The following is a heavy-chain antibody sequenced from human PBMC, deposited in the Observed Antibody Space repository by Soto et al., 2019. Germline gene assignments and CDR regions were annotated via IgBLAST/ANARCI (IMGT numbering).Heavy chain of an antibody. V-gene: IGHV1-3*04. CDR3: AREGRYGEYYDY. CDR1: GYTFASYA. D-gene: IGHD4-17*01. CDR2: INTGNGNI. Sequence: GASVKGSCKASGYTFASYAIHWVRRAPGQRLEWMGWINTGNGNIKYSQKFQQGRVTITRDTSATTAYMELSSLRSEDTAVYYCAREGRYGEYYDYWGQGTLVTVSS. J-gene: IGHJ4*02.